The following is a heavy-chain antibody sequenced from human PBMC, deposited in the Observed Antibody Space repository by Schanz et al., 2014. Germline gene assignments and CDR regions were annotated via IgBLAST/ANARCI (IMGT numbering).Heavy chain of an antibody. Sequence: EMQLLESGGGLIQPGGSLRLSCAASGFTFSTHAMNWVRQAPGKGLEWVSYVSRSTPDIYYADSVKGRFTMSRDNAKNSVFLQMNSLRAEDTAVYYCARGGPAYYFDDWGQGTLVTVSS. CDR3: ARGGPAYYFDD. CDR2: VSRSTPDI. V-gene: IGHV3-48*01. J-gene: IGHJ4*02. CDR1: GFTFSTHA.